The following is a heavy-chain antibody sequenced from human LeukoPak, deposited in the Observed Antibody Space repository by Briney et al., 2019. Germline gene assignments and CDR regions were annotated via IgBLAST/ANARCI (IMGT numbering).Heavy chain of an antibody. CDR2: ISYDGSNK. D-gene: IGHD6-19*01. V-gene: IGHV3-30*18. J-gene: IGHJ4*02. Sequence: GRSLRLSCAASGFTFSSYGMHWVRQAPGKGLEWVTVISYDGSNKYYADSVQGRFTISRDNSKNTLYLQMNSLRAEDTAVYYCEKRAGYYFDYWGQGTLVTVSS. CDR1: GFTFSSYG. CDR3: EKRAGYYFDY.